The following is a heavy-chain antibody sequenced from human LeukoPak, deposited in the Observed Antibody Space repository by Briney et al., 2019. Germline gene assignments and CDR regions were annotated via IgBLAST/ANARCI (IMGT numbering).Heavy chain of an antibody. CDR3: ARDRSTNSYAEYFFDY. D-gene: IGHD5-18*01. CDR2: ISSSSSYI. J-gene: IGHJ4*02. V-gene: IGHV3-21*01. CDR1: GFTFNNYA. Sequence: PGGSLRLSCAASGFTFNNYAMNWVRQAPGKGLEWVSSISSSSSYIYYADSVKGRFTISRDNAKNSLFLQMNSLRAEDTALYYCARDRSTNSYAEYFFDYWGQGTLVTVSS.